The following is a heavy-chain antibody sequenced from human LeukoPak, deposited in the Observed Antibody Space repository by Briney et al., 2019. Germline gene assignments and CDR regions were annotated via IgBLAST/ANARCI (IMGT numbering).Heavy chain of an antibody. CDR1: GFTFSSYA. J-gene: IGHJ3*02. CDR2: ISGSGGST. Sequence: GGSLRLSCAASGFTFSSYAMSWVRQAPGKGLEWVSAISGSGGSTYYADSVKGRFTISRDNSKNTLYLQMNSLRAEDTAVYYCAKVGRYFDWLSALFDAFDIWGQGTMVTVSS. CDR3: AKVGRYFDWLSALFDAFDI. D-gene: IGHD3-9*01. V-gene: IGHV3-23*01.